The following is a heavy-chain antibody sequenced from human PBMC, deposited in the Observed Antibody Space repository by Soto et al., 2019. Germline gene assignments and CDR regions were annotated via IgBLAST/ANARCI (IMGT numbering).Heavy chain of an antibody. D-gene: IGHD6-19*01. CDR1: GFSFITYA. V-gene: IGHV3-23*01. CDR2: IGSSGGGGT. CDR3: GKVDGRHTYVSYHFYGMGL. J-gene: IGHJ6*02. Sequence: GSLRLSCAASGFSFITYAMSWVRQAPGKGLEWVSVIGSSGGGGTYYADSVKGRFIISRDKSKNTLFLQMTSLRAEDTSVYYCGKVDGRHTYVSYHFYGMGLRGPSTTLTFTS.